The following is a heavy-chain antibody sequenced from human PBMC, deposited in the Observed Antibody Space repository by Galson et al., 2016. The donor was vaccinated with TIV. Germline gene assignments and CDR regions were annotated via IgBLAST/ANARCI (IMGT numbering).Heavy chain of an antibody. CDR1: GVIFNSYT. CDR3: ARDASGSYKDYYYYGMDV. J-gene: IGHJ6*02. CDR2: IIPIFGTT. V-gene: IGHV1-69*05. Sequence: KASGVIFNSYTFNWVRQAPGQGLEWMGGIIPIFGTTNYAQKFQGRVTITTDKSTTTAYMELSSLRSEDTAVYYCARDASGSYKDYYYYGMDVWGQGTTVIVSS. D-gene: IGHD1-26*01.